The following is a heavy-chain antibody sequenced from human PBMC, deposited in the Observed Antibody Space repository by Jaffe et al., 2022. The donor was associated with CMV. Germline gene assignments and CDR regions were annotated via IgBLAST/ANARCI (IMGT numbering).Heavy chain of an antibody. V-gene: IGHV4-39*02. D-gene: IGHD6-6*01. CDR2: GDSAGST. CDR3: TRRPHGSSSGFDS. Sequence: QVQLQESGPEVVKPSETLSLTCTVSGGSFGTIGYYWGWIRQPPGGGLEWIASGDSAGSTYYNPSLKGRVTISLDTSKKYLSLRIRSVTAADTAVYFCTRRPHGSSSGFDSWGRGTRVSVSS. J-gene: IGHJ4*02. CDR1: GGSFGTIGYY.